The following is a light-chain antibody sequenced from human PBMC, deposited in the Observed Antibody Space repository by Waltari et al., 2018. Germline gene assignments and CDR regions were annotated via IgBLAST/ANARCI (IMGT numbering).Light chain of an antibody. CDR2: LGS. Sequence: VMTQSPLSLPVTPVEPASISCRFSQSLRHLNGYHSLDWYLQKPGQSPKLLIFLGSSRAAGVPGRFSGSGSGTDFTLLISRVEADDVGVYYCMQARQTPFTFGQGTKLEI. CDR1: QSLRHLNGYHS. J-gene: IGKJ2*01. CDR3: MQARQTPFT. V-gene: IGKV2-28*01.